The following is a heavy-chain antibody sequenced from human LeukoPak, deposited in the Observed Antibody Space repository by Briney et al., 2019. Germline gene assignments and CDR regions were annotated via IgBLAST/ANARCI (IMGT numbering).Heavy chain of an antibody. V-gene: IGHV4-30-4*08. CDR1: GASIRSGDHH. Sequence: TSQTLSLTCSVSGASIRSGDHHWSWLRQSPGKGLEWIGYIYFSGSRSSNPSLRSRLTISVDASKNQFSLKLNSVTAADTALYYCARGGGGYTLYSFDYWGQGALVTVSS. CDR3: ARGGGGYTLYSFDY. CDR2: IYFSGSR. J-gene: IGHJ4*02. D-gene: IGHD3-22*01.